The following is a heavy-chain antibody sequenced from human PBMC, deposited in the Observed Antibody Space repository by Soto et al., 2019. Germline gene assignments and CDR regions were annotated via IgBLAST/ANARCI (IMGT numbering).Heavy chain of an antibody. Sequence: GGSLRLSCAASGFPFSSYAMSWVRQAPGKGLEWVSAISGNDGPTYYADSVKGRFTISRDNSKNTLFLQMNSLRAEDTTVYYCAKEGSGSYLPYYGMGVWGQGTTVTVSS. CDR3: AKEGSGSYLPYYGMGV. CDR1: GFPFSSYA. J-gene: IGHJ6*02. V-gene: IGHV3-23*01. CDR2: ISGNDGPT. D-gene: IGHD1-26*01.